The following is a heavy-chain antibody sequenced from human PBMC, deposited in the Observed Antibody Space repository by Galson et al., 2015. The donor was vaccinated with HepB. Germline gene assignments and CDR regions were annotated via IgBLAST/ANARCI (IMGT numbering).Heavy chain of an antibody. J-gene: IGHJ4*02. V-gene: IGHV1-2*06. CDR2: INPNSGGT. CDR1: GYTFTGYY. D-gene: IGHD3-3*01. Sequence: SVKVSCKASGYTFTGYYMHWVRQAPGQGLEWMGRINPNSGGTNYAQKFQGRVTMTRDTSISTAYMELSRLRSDDTAVYYCARQLRFLEWLLPSFPLGYWGQGTLVTVSS. CDR3: ARQLRFLEWLLPSFPLGY.